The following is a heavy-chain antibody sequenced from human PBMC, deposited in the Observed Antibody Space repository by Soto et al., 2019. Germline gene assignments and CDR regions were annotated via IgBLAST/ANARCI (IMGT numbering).Heavy chain of an antibody. J-gene: IGHJ6*03. CDR3: DREGWLRDYYYYMDV. V-gene: IGHV4-59*01. CDR1: GGSISSYY. D-gene: IGHD5-12*01. Sequence: SETLSLTCTVSGGSISSYYWSWIRQPPGKGLEWIGYIYYSGSTNYNPSLKSRVTISVDTSKNQFSLKLSSVTAADTAVYYCDREGWLRDYYYYMDVWGKGTTVTVSS. CDR2: IYYSGST.